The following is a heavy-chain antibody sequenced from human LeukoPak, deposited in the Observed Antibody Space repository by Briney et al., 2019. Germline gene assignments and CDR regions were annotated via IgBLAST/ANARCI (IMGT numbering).Heavy chain of an antibody. CDR2: IYSGGST. CDR3: ARVGDVDTAMVDY. D-gene: IGHD5-18*01. J-gene: IGHJ4*02. Sequence: GGSLRLSCAASGFTVSSNYMSWVRQAPGKGLEWVSVIYSGGSTYYADPVKGRFTISRDNSKSTLYLQMNSLRAEDTAVYYCARVGDVDTAMVDYWGQGTLVTVSS. CDR1: GFTVSSNY. V-gene: IGHV3-66*01.